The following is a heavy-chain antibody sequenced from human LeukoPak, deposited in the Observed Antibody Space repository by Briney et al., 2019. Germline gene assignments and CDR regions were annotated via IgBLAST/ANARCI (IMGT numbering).Heavy chain of an antibody. J-gene: IGHJ4*02. V-gene: IGHV3-30*02. CDR2: IRYDGSDT. Sequence: GGSLRLSCAASGFTFSSFGMHWVRQPPGKGLEWVAFIRYDGSDTYYADSVKGRLTISRDTSKNSLYLQMNSLRAEDMALYYCAKAGLHGFDYWGQGTLVTVSS. CDR3: AKAGLHGFDY. CDR1: GFTFSSFG.